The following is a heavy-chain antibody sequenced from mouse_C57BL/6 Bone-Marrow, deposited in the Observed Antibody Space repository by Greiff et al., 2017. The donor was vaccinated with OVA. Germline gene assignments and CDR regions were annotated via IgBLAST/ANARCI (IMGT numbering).Heavy chain of an antibody. J-gene: IGHJ4*01. CDR1: GFSLTSYG. CDR2: IWGDGST. V-gene: IGHV2-3*01. Sequence: QVQLKESGPGLVAPSQSLSITCTVSGFSLTSYGVSWVRQPPGKGLEWLGVIWGDGSTNYHSALIPRLSISKDNSKSQVFLKLNSLQTDDTATYYCAKGAGDVTTVGDYYAMDYWGQGTSVTVSS. CDR3: AKGAGDVTTVGDYYAMDY. D-gene: IGHD1-1*01.